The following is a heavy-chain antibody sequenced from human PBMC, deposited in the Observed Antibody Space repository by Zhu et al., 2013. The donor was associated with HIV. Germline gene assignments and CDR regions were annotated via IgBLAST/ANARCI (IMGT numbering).Heavy chain of an antibody. V-gene: IGHV4-61*08. J-gene: IGHJ4*02. CDR3: ARSPADYRFXGCYDY. CDR2: MSYRGNT. D-gene: IGHD2-2*01. Sequence: QVQLQESGPGLVKPSQTLSLTCTVSGGSITSDDYYWTWIRQPPGKGLEWIGYMSYRGNTNNNPSLRSRVTISMDTSKNQLSLKLRSVTAADTAVYYCARSPADYRFXGCYDYWGPGTLVTVSS. CDR1: GGSITSDDYY.